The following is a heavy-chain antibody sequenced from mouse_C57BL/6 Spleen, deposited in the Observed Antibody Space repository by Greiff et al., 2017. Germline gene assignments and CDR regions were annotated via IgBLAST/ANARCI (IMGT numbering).Heavy chain of an antibody. J-gene: IGHJ2*01. CDR1: GYTFTDYN. V-gene: IGHV1-22*01. CDR3: ARGLTGTYYFDY. D-gene: IGHD4-1*01. CDR2: INPNNGGT. Sequence: EVKLEESGPELVKPGASVKMSCKASGYTFTDYNMHWVKQSHGKSLEWIGYINPNNGGTSYNQKFKGKARLTVNKSSSTAYMELRSLTSEDSAVYYCARGLTGTYYFDYWGQGTTLTVSS.